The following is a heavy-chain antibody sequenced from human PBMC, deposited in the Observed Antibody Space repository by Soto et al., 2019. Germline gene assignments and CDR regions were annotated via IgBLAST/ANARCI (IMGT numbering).Heavy chain of an antibody. D-gene: IGHD5-12*01. CDR1: GYTFNIYG. Sequence: QVQLVQSGAEVKKPGASVKVSCKASGYTFNIYGITWVRQAPGQGLEWVGWISGYDGKTNYAQKYQDIVTVPTDTYTTTASMELRGLRSDDTAVYYCARGLPSDYWGQGTLVTVSS. CDR3: ARGLPSDY. J-gene: IGHJ4*02. V-gene: IGHV1-18*01. CDR2: ISGYDGKT.